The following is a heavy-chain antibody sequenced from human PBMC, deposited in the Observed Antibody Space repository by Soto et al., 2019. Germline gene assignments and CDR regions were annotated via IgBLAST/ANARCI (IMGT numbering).Heavy chain of an antibody. CDR2: ISYDGSNK. CDR1: GFTFSSYG. Sequence: GGSLRLSCAASGFTFSSYGMHWVRQAPGKGLEWVAVISYDGSNKYYADSVKGRFTISRDNSKNTLYLQMNSLRAEDTAVYYCAKVGLTAARLPLGYFDYWGQGTLVTVSS. D-gene: IGHD6-6*01. J-gene: IGHJ4*02. CDR3: AKVGLTAARLPLGYFDY. V-gene: IGHV3-30*18.